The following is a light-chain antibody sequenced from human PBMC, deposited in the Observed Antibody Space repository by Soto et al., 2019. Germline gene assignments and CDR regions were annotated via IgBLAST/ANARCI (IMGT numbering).Light chain of an antibody. Sequence: DIQMTQSPSTLSASIGDRVTITGRASQSIGSWLAWDQQKPGKAPKLLIDDASSLQSALPSRFSGSGSGTEFPLTIPTLHPDDFASYSCHPFKSYSHTLRGGGNVAIK. CDR2: DAS. CDR1: QSIGSW. V-gene: IGKV1-5*01. CDR3: HPFKSYSHT. J-gene: IGKJ4*01.